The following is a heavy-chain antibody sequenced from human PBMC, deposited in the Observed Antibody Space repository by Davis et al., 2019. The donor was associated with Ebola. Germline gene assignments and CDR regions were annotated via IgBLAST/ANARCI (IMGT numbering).Heavy chain of an antibody. CDR1: GVSISSYY. V-gene: IGHV4-59*12. J-gene: IGHJ6*03. CDR2: IYYSGST. CDR3: ARGPIVVVPTATYDYYYYYMDV. D-gene: IGHD2-2*01. Sequence: MPSETLSLTCTVSGVSISSYYWSWIRQPPGKGLEWIGYIYYSGSTNYNPSLKSRVTISVDTSKNQFSLKLSSVTAADTAVYYCARGPIVVVPTATYDYYYYYMDVWGKGTTVTVSS.